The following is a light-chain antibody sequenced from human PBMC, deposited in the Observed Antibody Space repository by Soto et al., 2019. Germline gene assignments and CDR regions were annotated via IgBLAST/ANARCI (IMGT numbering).Light chain of an antibody. CDR2: EVS. Sequence: QSALTQPRSVSGSPGQSVTISCTGTSSDVGGYNYVSWYQQHPGKAPKLMIYEVSNRPSGVSNRFSGSKSGNTASLTISGLQAEDEADYYCSSYTSSSTLSVVFGGGTQLTVL. V-gene: IGLV2-14*01. CDR3: SSYTSSSTLSVV. CDR1: SSDVGGYNY. J-gene: IGLJ2*01.